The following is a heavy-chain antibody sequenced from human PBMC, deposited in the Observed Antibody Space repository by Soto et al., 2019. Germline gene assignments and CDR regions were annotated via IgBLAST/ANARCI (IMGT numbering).Heavy chain of an antibody. J-gene: IGHJ6*03. Sequence: SQILSLTCTVSGGSISSGGYYWSWISQHPGKGLEWIGYIYYSGSTYYNPSLKSRVTISVDTSKNQFSLKLSSVTAADTAVYYCARVVYAIFPRYYMDVWGKGTTVTVSS. CDR3: ARVVYAIFPRYYMDV. V-gene: IGHV4-31*03. D-gene: IGHD2-8*01. CDR2: IYYSGST. CDR1: GGSISSGGYY.